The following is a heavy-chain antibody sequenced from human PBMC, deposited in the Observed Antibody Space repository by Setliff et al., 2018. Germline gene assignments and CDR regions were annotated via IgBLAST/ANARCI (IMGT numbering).Heavy chain of an antibody. CDR1: GFTFRDYY. D-gene: IGHD1-1*01. CDR3: TKDSNGEFADY. CDR2: ISSSCSRI. Sequence: LSLSCATSGFTFRDYYMSWIRQTAGKGLAWVAYISSSCSRIYYPDSVKGRFTISRDNAKKSVDLQMNSLRADDTAEYYCTKDSNGEFADYWGQGTLVTVSS. J-gene: IGHJ4*02. V-gene: IGHV3-11*01.